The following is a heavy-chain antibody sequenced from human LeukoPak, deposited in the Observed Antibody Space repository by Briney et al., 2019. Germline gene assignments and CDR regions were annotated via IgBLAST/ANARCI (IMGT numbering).Heavy chain of an antibody. CDR1: GFTFSSYA. CDR3: AKNRLAYYYDSSGYSIPFDY. D-gene: IGHD3-22*01. V-gene: IGHV3-23*01. J-gene: IGHJ4*02. Sequence: PGGSLRLSCAASGFTFSSYAMSWVRQAPGKGLEWVSAISGSGSTYYADSVKGRFTISRDNSKNTLYLQMNSLRAEDTAVYYCAKNRLAYYYDSSGYSIPFDYWGQGTLVTVSS. CDR2: ISGSGST.